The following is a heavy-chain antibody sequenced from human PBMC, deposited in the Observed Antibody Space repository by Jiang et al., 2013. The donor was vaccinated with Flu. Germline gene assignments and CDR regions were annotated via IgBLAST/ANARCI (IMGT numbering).Heavy chain of an antibody. CDR1: TFSSYA. D-gene: IGHD6-13*01. CDR3: AKTYYSSSWYYFDY. J-gene: IGHJ4*02. CDR2: ISGSGGST. Sequence: TFSSYAMSWVRQAPGKGLEWVSAISGSGGSTYYADSVKGRFTISRDNSKNTLYLQMNSLRAEDTAVYYCAKTYYSSSWYYFDYWGQGTLVTVSS. V-gene: IGHV3-23*01.